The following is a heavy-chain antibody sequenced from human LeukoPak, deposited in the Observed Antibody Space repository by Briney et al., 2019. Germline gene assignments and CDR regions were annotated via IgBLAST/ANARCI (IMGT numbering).Heavy chain of an antibody. J-gene: IGHJ4*02. D-gene: IGHD2-2*01. V-gene: IGHV3-21*01. CDR1: GLTFNWNY. CDR2: ISGSSSYI. Sequence: GGSLRLSCAASGLTFNWNYMVWVRQAPGKGLEWVSSISGSSSYIYYAQSVKGRFTMSRDTATNTLYLQMNSLRAEDTAVYYCARDLSYPAYWGQGTLVTVSS. CDR3: ARDLSYPAY.